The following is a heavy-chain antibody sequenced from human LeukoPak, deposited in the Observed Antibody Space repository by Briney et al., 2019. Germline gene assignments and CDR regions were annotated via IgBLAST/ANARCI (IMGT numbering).Heavy chain of an antibody. CDR1: GCTFSSYA. CDR2: ISGSGGST. D-gene: IGHD6-13*01. Sequence: GGSLRLSCAASGCTFSSYAMSWVRQAPGKGLEWVSAISGSGGSTYYADSVKGRFTISRDNSKNTLYLQMNSLRAEDTAVYYCAKDRAIAAAGTYFNYWGQGTLVTVSS. J-gene: IGHJ4*02. V-gene: IGHV3-23*01. CDR3: AKDRAIAAAGTYFNY.